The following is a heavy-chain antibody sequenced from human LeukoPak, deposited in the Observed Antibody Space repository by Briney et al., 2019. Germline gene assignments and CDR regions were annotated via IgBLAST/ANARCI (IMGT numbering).Heavy chain of an antibody. Sequence: RSGGSLRLSCAASGFTFSSYWMSWVRQAPGKGLEWVANIKQDGSEKYYVDSVKGRFTISRDNAKNSLYLQMNSLRAEDTAVYYCARDTPWLWSGSGSYWGYDYWGQGTLVTVSS. J-gene: IGHJ4*02. CDR1: GFTFSSYW. V-gene: IGHV3-7*01. D-gene: IGHD3-10*01. CDR2: IKQDGSEK. CDR3: ARDTPWLWSGSGSYWGYDY.